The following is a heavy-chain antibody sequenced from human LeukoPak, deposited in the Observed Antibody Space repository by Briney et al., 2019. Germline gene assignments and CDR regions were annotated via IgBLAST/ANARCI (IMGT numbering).Heavy chain of an antibody. J-gene: IGHJ3*02. CDR1: GFTFNNYG. CDR3: AKDLWNDPDDAFGI. V-gene: IGHV3-30*02. CDR2: IRYDGRNK. D-gene: IGHD1-1*01. Sequence: GGSLRLSCAASGFTFNNYGMHWVRQAPGKGLEWVAFIRYDGRNKYYADSVKGRFTISRDNSKNTLYLQMNSLRAEDTAVYYCAKDLWNDPDDAFGIWGQGTMVIVSS.